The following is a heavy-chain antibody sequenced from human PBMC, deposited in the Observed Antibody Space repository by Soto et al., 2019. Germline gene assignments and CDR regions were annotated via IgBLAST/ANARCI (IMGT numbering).Heavy chain of an antibody. Sequence: SGPTLVNPTETLTLTCTFSGFSLTSPGMCVSWIRQSPGKALEWLALIERDDDDKYYSTSLKTRLTISKDTRKNQVVLTMANMEPADTANYYCARSIREPRRFNGMDVWGQGTTVTVSS. V-gene: IGHV2-70*13. J-gene: IGHJ6*02. CDR3: ARSIREPRRFNGMDV. CDR2: IERDDDDK. CDR1: GFSLTSPGMC. D-gene: IGHD1-1*01.